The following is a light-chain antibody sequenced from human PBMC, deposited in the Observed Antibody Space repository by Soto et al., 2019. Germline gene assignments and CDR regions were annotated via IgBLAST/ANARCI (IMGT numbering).Light chain of an antibody. CDR2: GAS. J-gene: IGKJ1*01. V-gene: IGKV3-20*01. Sequence: EIVLTQSPGSLSLSPGERATLSCRASQSITSNYLAWYQQKPGQAPRLLLYGASSRATGIPDRFSGSGSGTDFSLTISRLEPEDFALYFCQQYGSSVWTFGQGTKVE. CDR3: QQYGSSVWT. CDR1: QSITSNY.